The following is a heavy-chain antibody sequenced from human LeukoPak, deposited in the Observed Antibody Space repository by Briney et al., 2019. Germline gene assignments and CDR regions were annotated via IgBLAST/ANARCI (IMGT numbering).Heavy chain of an antibody. V-gene: IGHV4-59*08. CDR3: ARYGSGSYYHFDY. CDR2: IYYSGST. CDR1: GGSISSYY. J-gene: IGHJ4*02. D-gene: IGHD3-10*01. Sequence: PSETLSLTCTVSGGSISSYYWSWIRQPPGKGLEWIGYIYYSGSTNYNPSPKSRVTISVDTSKNQFSLKLSSVTAADTAVYYCARYGSGSYYHFDYWGQGTLVTVSS.